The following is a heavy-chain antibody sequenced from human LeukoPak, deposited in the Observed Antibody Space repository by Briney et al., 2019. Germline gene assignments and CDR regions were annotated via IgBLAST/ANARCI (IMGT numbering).Heavy chain of an antibody. V-gene: IGHV1-46*01. CDR2: INPSGGST. Sequence: ASVKVSCKASGPTFTSNFIHWVRQAPGQGLEWMGIINPSGGSTSCAQKFQGRVTMTRDTSTSTVYMELSSLRSEDTAVYYCTTDPILWFGELGYWGQGTLVTVSS. D-gene: IGHD3-10*01. CDR3: TTDPILWFGELGY. J-gene: IGHJ4*02. CDR1: GPTFTSNF.